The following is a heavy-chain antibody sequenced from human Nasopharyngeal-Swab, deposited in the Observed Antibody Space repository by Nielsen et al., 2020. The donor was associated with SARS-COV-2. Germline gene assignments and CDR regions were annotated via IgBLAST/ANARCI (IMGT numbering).Heavy chain of an antibody. CDR2: INHSGST. V-gene: IGHV4-34*01. D-gene: IGHD2-15*01. Sequence: WIRQPPGKGLEWIGEINHSGSTNYNPSLKSRVTISVDTSKNQSSLKLSSVTAADTAVYYCARGGGVPGGSLGRFAQPDAFDIWGQGTMVTVSS. CDR3: ARGGGVPGGSLGRFAQPDAFDI. J-gene: IGHJ3*02.